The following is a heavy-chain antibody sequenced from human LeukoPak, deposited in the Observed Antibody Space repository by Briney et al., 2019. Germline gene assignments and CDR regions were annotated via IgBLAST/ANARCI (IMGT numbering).Heavy chain of an antibody. D-gene: IGHD6-6*01. CDR1: GLTFSSYW. Sequence: GGSLRLSCAASGLTFSSYWMSWVRQAPGRGLEWVANIKQDGSEKYYVDSVKGRFTISRDNAKNSLYLQMNSLRAEDTAVYYCARSIAARSNDAFDIWGQGTMVTVSS. CDR2: IKQDGSEK. CDR3: ARSIAARSNDAFDI. J-gene: IGHJ3*02. V-gene: IGHV3-7*01.